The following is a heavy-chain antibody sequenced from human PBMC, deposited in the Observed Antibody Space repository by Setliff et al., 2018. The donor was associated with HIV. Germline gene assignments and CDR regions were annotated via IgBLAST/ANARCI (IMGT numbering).Heavy chain of an antibody. CDR2: TSHSGKT. D-gene: IGHD2-2*01. J-gene: IGHJ6*02. V-gene: IGHV4-34*01. CDR1: GGPLSGHY. CDR3: ARGHCSGTNCYGVDYYGMDV. Sequence: PSETLSLTCAVYGGPLSGHYWSWIRQPPGQGLEWIGETSHSGKTNYNPSLKSRVSMSVDRSKNQFSLNLTSVTAADTAVYYCARGHCSGTNCYGVDYYGMDVWGQGTTVTVSS.